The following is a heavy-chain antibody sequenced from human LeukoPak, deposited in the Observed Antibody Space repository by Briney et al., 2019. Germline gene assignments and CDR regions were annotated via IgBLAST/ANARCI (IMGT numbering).Heavy chain of an antibody. CDR1: SGPISTSYS. CDR2: IYYSGST. CDR3: ARHQYSSGSTYHLDY. D-gene: IGHD6-19*01. J-gene: IGHJ4*02. V-gene: IGHV4-39*01. Sequence: PSETLSLTCTVSSGPISTSYSWGWIRQPPGKGLEWIGTIYYSGSTYYNPSLKSRVSISLDASKNQFSLRLSSITAADTAVYYCARHQYSSGSTYHLDYWGQGTLVTVSS.